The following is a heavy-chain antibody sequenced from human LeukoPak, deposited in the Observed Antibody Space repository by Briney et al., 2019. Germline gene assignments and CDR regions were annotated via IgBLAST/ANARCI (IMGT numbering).Heavy chain of an antibody. V-gene: IGHV4-59*01. CDR3: AGIVPHDYGYIDH. CDR1: GGSISSYY. J-gene: IGHJ4*02. Sequence: SDTLSLTCTVSGGSISSYYWSWIRQPPGKGLEWIGYVYYSGNTNYNPSLKSRVTISVDTSKNQFSLKLSSVTAADTAVYYCAGIVPHDYGYIDHWGQGTLVTVSS. CDR2: VYYSGNT. D-gene: IGHD4/OR15-4a*01.